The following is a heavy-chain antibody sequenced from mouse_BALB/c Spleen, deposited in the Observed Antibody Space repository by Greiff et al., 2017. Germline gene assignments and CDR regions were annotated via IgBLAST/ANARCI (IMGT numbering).Heavy chain of an antibody. J-gene: IGHJ4*01. V-gene: IGHV5-12-1*01. CDR3: ARRGGYDSYAMDY. D-gene: IGHD2-2*01. CDR1: GFAFSSYD. CDR2: ISSGGGST. Sequence: EVKLVESGGGLVKPGGSLKLSCAASGFAFSSYDMSWVRQTPEKRLEWVAYISSGGGSTYYPDTVKGRFTISRDNAKNTLYLQMSSLKSEDTAMYYCARRGGYDSYAMDYWGQGTSVTVSS.